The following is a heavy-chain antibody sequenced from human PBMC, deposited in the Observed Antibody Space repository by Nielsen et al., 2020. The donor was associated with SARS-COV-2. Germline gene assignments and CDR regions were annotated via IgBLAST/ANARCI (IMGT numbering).Heavy chain of an antibody. CDR3: ARHTEGSGYDMGVDY. J-gene: IGHJ4*02. CDR2: IDPSDSYT. V-gene: IGHV5-10-1*01. CDR1: GYSLTSYW. Sequence: KVSCKGSGYSLTSYWISWVRQMPGKGLEWMGRIDPSDSYTNYSPSFQGHVTISADKSISTAYLQWSSLKASDTAMYYCARHTEGSGYDMGVDYWGQGTLVTVSS. D-gene: IGHD5-12*01.